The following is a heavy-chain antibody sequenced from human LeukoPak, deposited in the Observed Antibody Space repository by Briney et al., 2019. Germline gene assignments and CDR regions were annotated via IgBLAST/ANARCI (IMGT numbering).Heavy chain of an antibody. V-gene: IGHV3-33*06. D-gene: IGHD6-19*01. Sequence: GGSLRLSCAASGFTFSSYGMHWVRQAPGKGLEWVAVIWYDGSNKYYADSVKGRFTISRDNSKNTLYLQMSSLRAEDTAVYYCAKALAVADSYFDYWGQGTLVTVSS. CDR3: AKALAVADSYFDY. CDR1: GFTFSSYG. CDR2: IWYDGSNK. J-gene: IGHJ4*02.